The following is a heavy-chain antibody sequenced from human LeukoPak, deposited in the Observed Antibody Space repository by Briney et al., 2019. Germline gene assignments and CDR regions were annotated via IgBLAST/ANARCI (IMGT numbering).Heavy chain of an antibody. J-gene: IGHJ4*02. V-gene: IGHV4-39*01. Sequence: SETLSLTCTVSGGSISSSSYHWGWIRQPPGKGLEWIGSIYYSGSTYYNPSLKSRVTISVDTSKNQFSLKLSSATAADTAVYYCARHAIAAHLDYWGQGTLVTVSS. CDR3: ARHAIAAHLDY. CDR2: IYYSGST. D-gene: IGHD6-6*01. CDR1: GGSISSSSYH.